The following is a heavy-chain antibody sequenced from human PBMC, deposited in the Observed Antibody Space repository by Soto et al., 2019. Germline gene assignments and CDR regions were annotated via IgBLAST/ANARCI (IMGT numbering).Heavy chain of an antibody. J-gene: IGHJ3*02. V-gene: IGHV4-34*01. D-gene: IGHD3-16*01. Sequence: SETLSLTCAVYGGSFSGYYWSWIRQPPGKGLEWIGEINHSGSTNYNPSLKSRVTISVDTSKNQFSLKLSSVTAADTAVYYCATLSRGKLTFDAFDIWGQGTMVTVS. CDR2: INHSGST. CDR1: GGSFSGYY. CDR3: ATLSRGKLTFDAFDI.